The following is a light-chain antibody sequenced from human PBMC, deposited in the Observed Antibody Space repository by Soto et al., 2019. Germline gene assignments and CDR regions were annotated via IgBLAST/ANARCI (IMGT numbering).Light chain of an antibody. CDR2: GAT. Sequence: EILMTQSQDTLSVSLGERATLSCRASQSISSNLAWYQQKPGQAPRLLIYGATTRATGVPARFSGGRSGTEFTLTISSLQSEDFAFYYCQQYKDWSPYTFGQGTKLEIK. CDR1: QSISSN. V-gene: IGKV3-15*01. CDR3: QQYKDWSPYT. J-gene: IGKJ2*01.